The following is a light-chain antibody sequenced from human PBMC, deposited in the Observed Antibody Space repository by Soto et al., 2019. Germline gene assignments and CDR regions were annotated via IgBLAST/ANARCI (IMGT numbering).Light chain of an antibody. V-gene: IGKV1-5*03. CDR1: QTISSW. CDR3: QHYNSYSEA. CDR2: KAS. J-gene: IGKJ1*01. Sequence: DIQMTQSPSTLSGSVGDRVTITCRASQTISSWLAWYQQKPGKAPKLLIYKASTLKSGVPSRFSGSGSGTEFTLTISSLQPGDFATYYCQHYNSYSEAFGQETKVDIK.